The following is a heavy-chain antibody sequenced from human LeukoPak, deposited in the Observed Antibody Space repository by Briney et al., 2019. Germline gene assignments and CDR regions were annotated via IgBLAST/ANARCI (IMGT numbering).Heavy chain of an antibody. CDR2: IYYSGNT. Sequence: SETLSLTCTVSGGSISSYYWSWIRQPPGKGLEWIGYIYYSGNTNYNPSLKSRVTISVDTSKNQFSLKLSSVTAADTAVYYCASIGFYYDSSGYLWNYWGQGTLVTVSS. D-gene: IGHD3-22*01. V-gene: IGHV4-59*08. CDR1: GGSISSYY. J-gene: IGHJ4*02. CDR3: ASIGFYYDSSGYLWNY.